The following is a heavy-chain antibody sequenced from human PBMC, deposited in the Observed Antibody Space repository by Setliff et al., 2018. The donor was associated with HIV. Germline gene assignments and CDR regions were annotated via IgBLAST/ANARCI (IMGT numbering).Heavy chain of an antibody. CDR2: INHSAST. CDR3: ARGPQKSVVPAAIKHYDFDY. CDR1: GGSFSGNY. V-gene: IGHV4-34*01. J-gene: IGHJ4*02. D-gene: IGHD2-2*02. Sequence: PSETLSLTCAVYGGSFSGNYWSWIRQPPGKGLEWIGEINHSASTNYNPSLKTRVTLSVDTAKNQFSLKLRSVTAADTAVYYCARGPQKSVVPAAIKHYDFDYWGQGTLVTSPQ.